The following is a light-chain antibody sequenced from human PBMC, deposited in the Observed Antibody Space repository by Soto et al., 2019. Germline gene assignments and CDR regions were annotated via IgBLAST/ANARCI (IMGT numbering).Light chain of an antibody. V-gene: IGLV2-14*01. CDR3: SSYTYSTTLV. CDR2: EVS. Sequence: QSALTQPASVSGSPGQSITISCTGTSSDIGGYKYVSWYQQHPSKAPKLIIYEVSNRPSGVSNRFSGSKSGNTASLTISGLQAEDEADYYCSSYTYSTTLVFGGGTKVTVL. J-gene: IGLJ3*02. CDR1: SSDIGGYKY.